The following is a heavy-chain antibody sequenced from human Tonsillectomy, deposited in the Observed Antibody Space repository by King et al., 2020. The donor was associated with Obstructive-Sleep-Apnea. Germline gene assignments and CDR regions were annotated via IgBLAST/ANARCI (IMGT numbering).Heavy chain of an antibody. D-gene: IGHD1-1*01. J-gene: IGHJ3*02. CDR3: ASGSANWNPSDGFAI. Sequence: SQAQGRGLEWVTLIWYDGSKKYYADSVKGRFTISRDNSKSTLYLQMNRLIAEDSALYYWASGSANWNPSDGFAIWGQGTVVTVSS. CDR2: IWYDGSKK. V-gene: IGHV3-33*01.